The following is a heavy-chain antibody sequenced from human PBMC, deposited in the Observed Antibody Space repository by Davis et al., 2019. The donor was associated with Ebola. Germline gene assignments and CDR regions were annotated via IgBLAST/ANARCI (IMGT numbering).Heavy chain of an antibody. D-gene: IGHD4-17*01. CDR1: GFTFNNYG. J-gene: IGHJ4*02. V-gene: IGHV3-30*02. CDR2: VRYDGSDK. Sequence: GSLSLSCAASGFTFNNYGMHSVRQAPGTGLEWVAFVRYDGSDKYYADSVKGRFTISRDNSKNTLFLQMSSLRAEDTAVYYCAKDSSTTTVTNLFDYWGQGTLVTVSS. CDR3: AKDSSTTTVTNLFDY.